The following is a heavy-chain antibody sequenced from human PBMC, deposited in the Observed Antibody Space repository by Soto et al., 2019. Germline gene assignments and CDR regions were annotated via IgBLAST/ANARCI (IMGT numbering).Heavy chain of an antibody. CDR2: IYDNGIT. CDR3: ARTYDTNGYAIEFDS. J-gene: IGHJ4*02. CDR1: GRSITSYY. D-gene: IGHD3-22*01. Sequence: QVVLQESGPGLVKPSETLSLTCSVSGRSITSYYWSSVRQPPGKGLEWIGYIYDNGITSQNPSLKSRVTMSADTSQNQFSLMLTSVTGADTAVYFCARTYDTNGYAIEFDSWGQGILVTVTS. V-gene: IGHV4-59*12.